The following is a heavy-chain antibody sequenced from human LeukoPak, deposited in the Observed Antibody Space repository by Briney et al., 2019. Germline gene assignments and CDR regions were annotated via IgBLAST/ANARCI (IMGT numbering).Heavy chain of an antibody. J-gene: IGHJ5*02. D-gene: IGHD6-13*01. CDR1: GFSFSTYG. CDR2: ISDDGCNK. Sequence: GGSLRLSCAASGFSFSTYGVHWVRQAPGKGLEWVAYISDDGCNKYYADFVKGRFTISRDNSKNNSKNTLYLQMNSLRPEDTAVYYCAKDQRAAAGWGFDPWGQGTLVTVSS. V-gene: IGHV3-30*18. CDR3: AKDQRAAAGWGFDP.